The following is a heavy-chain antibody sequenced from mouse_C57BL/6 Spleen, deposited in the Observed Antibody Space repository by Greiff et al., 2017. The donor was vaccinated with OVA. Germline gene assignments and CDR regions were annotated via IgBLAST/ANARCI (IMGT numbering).Heavy chain of an antibody. D-gene: IGHD2-4*01. CDR2: INYDGSST. J-gene: IGHJ2*01. CDR3: AREEGLRQGFDY. CDR1: GFTFSDYY. V-gene: IGHV5-16*01. Sequence: EVMLVESEGGLVQPGSSMKLSCTASGFTFSDYYMAWVRQVPEKGLEWVANINYDGSSTYYLDSLKSRFIISRDNAKNILYLQMSSLKSEDTATYYCAREEGLRQGFDYWGQGTTLTVSS.